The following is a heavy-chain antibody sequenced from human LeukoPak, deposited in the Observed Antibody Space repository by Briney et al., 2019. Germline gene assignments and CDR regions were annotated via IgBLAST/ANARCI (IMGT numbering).Heavy chain of an antibody. CDR3: ARGRYYDFWSGYYRYCPWSYYYYMDV. V-gene: IGHV4-34*01. CDR1: GGSFSGYY. D-gene: IGHD3-3*01. Sequence: SQTLSLTPAVYGGSFSGYYWSWIRQPPGKGLEWIGEINHSGNTNSNPSRKSRISIPGDTSKNHISLKLSSVPAAETAVYECARGRYYDFWSGYYRYCPWSYYYYMDVWGKGTTVTVSS. J-gene: IGHJ6*03. CDR2: INHSGNT.